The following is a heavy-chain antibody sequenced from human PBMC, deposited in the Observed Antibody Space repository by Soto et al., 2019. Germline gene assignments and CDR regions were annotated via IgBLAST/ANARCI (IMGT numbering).Heavy chain of an antibody. CDR2: IYYNGST. J-gene: IGHJ4*02. Sequence: QVQLQESGPGLVTPSETLSLTCTVSSGSVSVSVSSGSYYRTWIRQPPGKALEWIGYIYYNGSTYSTPFLKSRVTISADTSKTQFSRKLLSVTAADTAVYYCARGRIAGACFFDDWGQGTLVSVSS. CDR3: ARGRIAGACFFDD. D-gene: IGHD1-26*01. CDR1: SGSVSVSVSSGSYY. V-gene: IGHV4-61*01.